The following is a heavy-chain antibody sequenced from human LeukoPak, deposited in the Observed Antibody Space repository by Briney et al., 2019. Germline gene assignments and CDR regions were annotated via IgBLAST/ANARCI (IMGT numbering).Heavy chain of an antibody. CDR3: ARGDDYVWGSYRYADY. V-gene: IGHV3-21*01. D-gene: IGHD3-16*02. CDR1: GFTFSSYN. J-gene: IGHJ4*02. Sequence: KAGGSLRLSCAASGFTFSSYNMNWVRQAPGKGLEWVSSISSSSSYVYSADSVKGRFTISRDNAKNSLYLQMNSLRAEDTAVYYCARGDDYVWGSYRYADYWGQGTLVAVSS. CDR2: ISSSSSYV.